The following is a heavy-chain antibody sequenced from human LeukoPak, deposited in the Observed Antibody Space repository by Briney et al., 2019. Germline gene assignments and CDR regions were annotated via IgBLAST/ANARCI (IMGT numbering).Heavy chain of an antibody. D-gene: IGHD2-2*01. V-gene: IGHV3-30*18. Sequence: PGGSLRLSCAASGFTFSSYGMHWVRQAPGKGLEWVAVISYDGSNKYYADSVKGRFTISRDNSKNTLYLQMNSLRAEDTAVYYCAKDLEDIVVVPAAPTEYYGMDVWGQGTTVTVSS. J-gene: IGHJ6*02. CDR3: AKDLEDIVVVPAAPTEYYGMDV. CDR2: ISYDGSNK. CDR1: GFTFSSYG.